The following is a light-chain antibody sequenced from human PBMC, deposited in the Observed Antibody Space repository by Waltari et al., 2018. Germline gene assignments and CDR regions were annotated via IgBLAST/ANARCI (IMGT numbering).Light chain of an antibody. V-gene: IGLV2-8*01. Sequence: QSALTQSPSASGSPGQSVTISCTGISSDVGAYNSVSWYQQPPGKAPKVMIYEVSKRPSGVPDRFSGSKSGNTASLTVSGLQAEDEADYYCSSYAGSNNFVVFGGGTKLTVL. J-gene: IGLJ2*01. CDR3: SSYAGSNNFVV. CDR1: SSDVGAYNS. CDR2: EVS.